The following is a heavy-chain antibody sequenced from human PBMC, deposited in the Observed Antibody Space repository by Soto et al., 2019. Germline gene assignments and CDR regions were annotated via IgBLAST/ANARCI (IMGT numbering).Heavy chain of an antibody. Sequence: GQLLESGGGMVQPGGSLRLSCAASGFTFSSFAMNWVRLPPGRGLEWVAAVTSSASSTHYEDSLKGRFTISRDNSKNPLSGQITSRRADDTAVYYCAKGGAVLLNPFDVWGQGTMVTVSS. CDR2: VTSSASST. V-gene: IGHV3-23*01. J-gene: IGHJ3*01. CDR1: GFTFSSFA. D-gene: IGHD1-26*01. CDR3: AKGGAVLLNPFDV.